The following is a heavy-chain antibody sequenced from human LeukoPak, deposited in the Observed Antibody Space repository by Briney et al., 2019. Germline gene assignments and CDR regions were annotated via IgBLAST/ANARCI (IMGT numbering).Heavy chain of an antibody. CDR2: VSAYNGNT. CDR1: GYTFTSYG. Sequence: ASVKVSCKASGYTFTSYGISWVRQAPGQGLEWMGWVSAYNGNTNYAQKLQGRVTMTTDTSTSTAYMELRSLRSDDTAVYYCARVGAVAGHRWSDEYWGQGTLVTVS. D-gene: IGHD6-19*01. V-gene: IGHV1-18*01. CDR3: ARVGAVAGHRWSDEY. J-gene: IGHJ4*02.